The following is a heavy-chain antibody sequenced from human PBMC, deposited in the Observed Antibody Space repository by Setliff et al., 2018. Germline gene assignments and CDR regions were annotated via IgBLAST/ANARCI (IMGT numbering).Heavy chain of an antibody. CDR2: ISGDGDST. CDR1: GFTFTNYA. V-gene: IGHV3-23*01. Sequence: SLRLSCAASGFTFTNYAMNWVRQAPGKGLEWVSTISGDGDSTYYADSVKGRFIISRDNSKNTFDLQMNSLRAEDTAVYYCRVWIGDLSRDFWGRGTLVTVSS. CDR3: RVWIGDLSRDF. J-gene: IGHJ4*02. D-gene: IGHD3-10*01.